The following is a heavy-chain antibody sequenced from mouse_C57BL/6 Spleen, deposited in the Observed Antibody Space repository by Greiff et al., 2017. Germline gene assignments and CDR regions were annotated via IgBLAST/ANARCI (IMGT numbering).Heavy chain of an antibody. CDR2: INPNNGGT. CDR3: ARPYGYDRYFDY. Sequence: VQLQQSGPELVKPGASVKISCKASGYTFTDYYMNWVKQSHGKSLEWIGDINPNNGGTSYNQKFKGKATLTVDKSSSTAYMELRSLTSEDSAVYYCARPYGYDRYFDYWGQGTTLTVSS. CDR1: GYTFTDYY. V-gene: IGHV1-26*01. D-gene: IGHD2-2*01. J-gene: IGHJ2*01.